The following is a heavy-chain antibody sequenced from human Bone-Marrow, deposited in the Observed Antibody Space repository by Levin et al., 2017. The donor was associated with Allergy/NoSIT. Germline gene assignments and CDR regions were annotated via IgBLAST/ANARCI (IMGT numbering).Heavy chain of an antibody. Sequence: PGGSLRLSCTVSGGSVSSDTYYWSWIRQPPGKGLEWIGYISSSGSTSYNPSLMSRVTISVHPSKNQFSLKLPSVTPADTAVYYGARDDYSDFTGWVWGQGSLVTVSS. CDR3: ARDDYSDFTGWV. V-gene: IGHV4-61*01. J-gene: IGHJ4*02. CDR1: GGSVSSDTYY. CDR2: ISSSGST. D-gene: IGHD3-9*01.